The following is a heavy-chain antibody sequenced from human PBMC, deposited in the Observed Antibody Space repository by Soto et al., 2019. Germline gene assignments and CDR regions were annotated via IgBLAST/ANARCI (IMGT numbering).Heavy chain of an antibody. CDR3: TRGATRDFWSGYYSDYYYYGMDV. D-gene: IGHD3-3*01. V-gene: IGHV3-49*04. J-gene: IGHJ6*02. CDR2: IRSKAYGGTT. CDR1: GFTFGDYA. Sequence: GGSLRLSCTASGFTFGDYAMSWVRQAPGKGLEWVGFIRSKAYGGTTEYAASVKGRFTISRDDSKSIAYLQMNSLKTEDTAVYYCTRGATRDFWSGYYSDYYYYGMDVWGQGTTVTV.